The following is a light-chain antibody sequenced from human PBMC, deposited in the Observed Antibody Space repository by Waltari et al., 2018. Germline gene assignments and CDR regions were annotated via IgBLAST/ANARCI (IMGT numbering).Light chain of an antibody. J-gene: IGLJ2*01. CDR3: HSRDSSGDVL. CDR1: SLRTYY. CDR2: GKN. Sequence: SSELTQDPGVSVALGQTVRITCQGDSLRTYYVSLFQQKPGQAPALVIYGKNNRPSGIPDRFSASSSGSTASLTIIGAQAEDEADYYCHSRDSSGDVLIGGGTKLTVL. V-gene: IGLV3-19*01.